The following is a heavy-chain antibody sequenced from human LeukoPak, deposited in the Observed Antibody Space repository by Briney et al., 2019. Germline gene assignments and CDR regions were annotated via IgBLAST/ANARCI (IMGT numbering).Heavy chain of an antibody. CDR1: GGTFSSYA. CDR3: AKSPRQGDSSGYYFLTVFDY. V-gene: IGHV1-69*05. D-gene: IGHD3-22*01. J-gene: IGHJ4*02. Sequence: SVKVSCKASGGTFSSYAISWVRQAPGQGLEWMGGIIPIFGTANYAQKFQGRVTITTDESTSTAYMELSGLRSEDTAVYYCAKSPRQGDSSGYYFLTVFDYWGQGTLVTVSS. CDR2: IIPIFGTA.